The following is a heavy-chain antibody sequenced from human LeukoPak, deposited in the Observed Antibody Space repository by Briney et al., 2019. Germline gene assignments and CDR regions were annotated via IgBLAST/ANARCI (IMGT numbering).Heavy chain of an antibody. V-gene: IGHV3-23*01. D-gene: IGHD3-22*01. CDR1: GFTFSSYA. CDR2: TSGSGGST. Sequence: GGSLRLSCAASGFTFSSYAMSWVRQAPGKGLEWVSATSGSGGSTYYADSVKGRFTISRDNSKNTLYLQINSLRAEDTAVYYCAKTSTMIVVVWAFDIWGQGTMVTVSS. J-gene: IGHJ3*02. CDR3: AKTSTMIVVVWAFDI.